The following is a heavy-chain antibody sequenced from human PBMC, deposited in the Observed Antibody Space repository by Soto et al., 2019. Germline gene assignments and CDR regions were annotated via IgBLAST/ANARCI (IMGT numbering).Heavy chain of an antibody. J-gene: IGHJ4*02. CDR2: ISGSGGST. Sequence: GGSPRLSCAASGFTFSSYAMSWVRQAPGKGLESVPAISGSGGSTYYADSVQGRFTISRDNTKNTLYLQMNSLRAEDSAVYYCANLGSGWPGDYWGQGTLVTGSS. CDR1: GFTFSSYA. D-gene: IGHD6-19*01. V-gene: IGHV3-23*01. CDR3: ANLGSGWPGDY.